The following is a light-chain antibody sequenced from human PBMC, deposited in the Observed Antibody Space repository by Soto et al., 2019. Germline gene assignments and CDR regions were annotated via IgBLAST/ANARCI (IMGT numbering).Light chain of an antibody. CDR2: DAS. V-gene: IGKV3D-15*01. CDR1: QIVSDN. CDR3: QQYNNWPPIT. Sequence: EIVLTHSPGTLSLSPGERATLSCRASQIVSDNYLAWYQQKPGQAPRVLIYDASHRASGIPARFSGSGSGTDFTLTISSLQSEDFAVYYCQQYNNWPPITFGQGTRLEI. J-gene: IGKJ5*01.